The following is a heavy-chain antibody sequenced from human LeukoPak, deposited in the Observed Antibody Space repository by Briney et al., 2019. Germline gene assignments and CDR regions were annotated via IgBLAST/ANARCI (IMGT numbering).Heavy chain of an antibody. D-gene: IGHD2-2*01. CDR2: LSGSDGRT. Sequence: GGSLRLSCAASGFTLSNYAMSWVRQAPAEGLEWVSTLSGSDGRTYYADSVRGRFTISRDNSKNTLYLQMNSLRADDTAVYYCAKGSSRTAYRYFDLWGRGTLVTVSS. CDR1: GFTLSNYA. J-gene: IGHJ2*01. CDR3: AKGSSRTAYRYFDL. V-gene: IGHV3-23*01.